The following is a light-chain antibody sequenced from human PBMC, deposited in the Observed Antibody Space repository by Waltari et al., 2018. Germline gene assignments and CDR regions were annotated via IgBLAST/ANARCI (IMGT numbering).Light chain of an antibody. CDR2: GAS. CDR3: QQYDNWLGT. Sequence: IVMTQSPPTLSVFPGERATLSCRASQSIRSNLAWYQHKPGQAPRLLIYGASTRATGIPARFSGSGSGTEFTLTISSLQSEDFAVYFCQQYDNWLGTFGQGTKVEIK. V-gene: IGKV3-15*01. J-gene: IGKJ1*01. CDR1: QSIRSN.